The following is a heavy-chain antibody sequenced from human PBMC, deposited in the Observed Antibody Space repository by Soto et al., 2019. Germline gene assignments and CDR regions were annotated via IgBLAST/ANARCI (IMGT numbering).Heavy chain of an antibody. CDR3: ARDPGSEPMEWYGMDV. Sequence: SVKVSCKASGGTFSSYAISWVRQAPGQGLEWMGGIIPIFGTANYAQKFQGRVTIAADESTSTAYMELSSLRSEDTAVYYCARDPGSEPMEWYGMDVWGQGTTVTVSS. CDR1: GGTFSSYA. D-gene: IGHD1-1*01. V-gene: IGHV1-69*13. CDR2: IIPIFGTA. J-gene: IGHJ6*02.